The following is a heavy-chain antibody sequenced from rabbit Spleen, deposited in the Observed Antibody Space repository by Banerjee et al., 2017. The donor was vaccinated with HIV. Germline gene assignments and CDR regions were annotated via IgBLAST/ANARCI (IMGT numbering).Heavy chain of an antibody. CDR1: GFSFSSTYY. V-gene: IGHV1S45*01. D-gene: IGHD6-1*01. CDR3: ARTYGSGGYGYAKKL. J-gene: IGHJ4*01. Sequence: QEQLEESGGDLVKPGASLTLTCTASGFSFSSTYYMCWVRQPPGKGLEWIGCIYPGSSGTTYYASWAKGRFTISKTSSTTVTLQMTSLTAADTATYFCARTYGSGGYGYAKKLWGPGTLVTVS. CDR2: IYPGSSGTT.